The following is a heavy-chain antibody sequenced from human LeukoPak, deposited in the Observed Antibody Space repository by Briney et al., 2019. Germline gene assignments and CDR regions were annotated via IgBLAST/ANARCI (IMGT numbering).Heavy chain of an antibody. V-gene: IGHV3-74*03. J-gene: IGHJ4*02. CDR1: GFSFSTYW. CDR2: INSDGSTI. CDR3: ESLSTSGRDY. D-gene: IGHD2-2*01. Sequence: GGSLRRSCAAPGFSFSTYWMHWVCQPPGKGPVWVSRINSDGSTITYADAVMGRFTISRDNAKNMLYLQMNSLRAEDTATYYCESLSTSGRDYWGQGTLVTVSS.